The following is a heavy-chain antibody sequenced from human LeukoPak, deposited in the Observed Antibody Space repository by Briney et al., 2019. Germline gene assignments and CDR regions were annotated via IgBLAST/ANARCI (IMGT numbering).Heavy chain of an antibody. CDR1: GDSISSGSYY. D-gene: IGHD4-11*01. CDR2: IYASGST. Sequence: SQTLSLTCTVSGDSISSGSYYWSWIRQPAGKGLEWIGRIYASGSTNYNPSLKSRVTISVDTSKNQFSLKLSSVTAADTAVYYCASTYRSYYYYMDVWGKGTTVTVSS. CDR3: ASTYRSYYYYMDV. V-gene: IGHV4-61*02. J-gene: IGHJ6*03.